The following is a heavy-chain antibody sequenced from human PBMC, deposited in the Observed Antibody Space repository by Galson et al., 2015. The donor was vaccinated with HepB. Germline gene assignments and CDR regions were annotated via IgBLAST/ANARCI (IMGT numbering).Heavy chain of an antibody. CDR1: GFTFSSYA. CDR3: ARDRLLTTVTTRPLLSGMDV. V-gene: IGHV3-23*01. D-gene: IGHD4-11*01. J-gene: IGHJ6*02. CDR2: ISATGAISTTTINT. Sequence: SLRLSCAASGFTFSSYALNWVRQAPGKGLQWVSAISATGAISTTTINTHYADSVKGRFTISRDTSTSTVYMELSSLRSEDTAVYYCARDRLLTTVTTRPLLSGMDVWGQGTTVTVS.